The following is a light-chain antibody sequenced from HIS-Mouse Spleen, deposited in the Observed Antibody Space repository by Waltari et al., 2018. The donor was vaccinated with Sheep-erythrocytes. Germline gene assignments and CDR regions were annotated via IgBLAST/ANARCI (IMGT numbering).Light chain of an antibody. J-gene: IGLJ3*02. CDR3: CSYAGSYTFWV. V-gene: IGLV2-11*01. Sequence: QSALTQPRSVSGSPGQSVTISCTGTSSAVGGYNHVSRYQQHPGKAPKLMIYDVSKRPSGVPDRFSGSKSGNTASLTISGLQAEDEADYYCCSYAGSYTFWVFGGGTKLTVL. CDR1: SSAVGGYNH. CDR2: DVS.